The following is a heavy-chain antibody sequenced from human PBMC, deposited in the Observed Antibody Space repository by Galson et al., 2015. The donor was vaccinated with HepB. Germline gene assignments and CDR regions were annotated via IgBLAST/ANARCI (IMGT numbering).Heavy chain of an antibody. CDR1: GFTFSSYG. CDR2: IWYDGSNK. D-gene: IGHD1-1*01. CDR3: ARLRPGDYFDY. V-gene: IGHV3-33*01. Sequence: SLRLSCAASGFTFSSYGMHWVRQAPGKGLEWVAVIWYDGSNKYYADSVKGRFTISRDNSKNTLYLQMNSLRAEDTAVYYCARLRPGDYFDYWGQGTLVTVSS. J-gene: IGHJ4*02.